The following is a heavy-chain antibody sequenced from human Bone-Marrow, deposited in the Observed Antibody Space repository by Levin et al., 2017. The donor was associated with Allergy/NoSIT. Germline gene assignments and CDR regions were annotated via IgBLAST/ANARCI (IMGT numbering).Heavy chain of an antibody. CDR3: ARGLDAFDL. CDR1: GFSFRTYD. J-gene: IGHJ3*01. V-gene: IGHV3-13*04. Sequence: AGGSLRLSCAASGFSFRTYDMHWVRQITGKGLEWVSAIGTSGDTYYPVSVKGRFTVSREDAKNSLYLQMDNLRTGDTAVYYCARGLDAFDLWGQGTMVTVSS. CDR2: IGTSGDT.